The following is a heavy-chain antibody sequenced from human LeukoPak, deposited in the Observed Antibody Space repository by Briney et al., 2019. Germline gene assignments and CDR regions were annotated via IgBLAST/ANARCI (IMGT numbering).Heavy chain of an antibody. V-gene: IGHV1-46*01. J-gene: IGHJ6*02. D-gene: IGHD5-24*01. CDR3: ASEMATATMDV. Sequence: ASVKVSCKASGYTFTSYYMHWVRQAPGQGLEWMGIINPNGGSTSYAQKLQGRVTMTTDTSTSTAYMELRSLRSDDTAVYYCASEMATATMDVWGQGTTVTVSS. CDR2: INPNGGST. CDR1: GYTFTSYY.